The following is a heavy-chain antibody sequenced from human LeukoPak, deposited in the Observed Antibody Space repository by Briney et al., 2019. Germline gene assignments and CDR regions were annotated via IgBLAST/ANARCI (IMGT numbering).Heavy chain of an antibody. V-gene: IGHV4-38-2*02. CDR1: GYSISSGYY. J-gene: IGHJ4*02. Sequence: SETLSLTCTVSGYSISSGYYWTWIRQPPGKGLEWIGNIYHSGSTNYNPSLKSQVSISIDTSKNQFSLRLTSVTAADTAVYYCARQTGSGLFILPGGQGTLVTVSS. CDR3: ARQTGSGLFILP. D-gene: IGHD3/OR15-3a*01. CDR2: IYHSGST.